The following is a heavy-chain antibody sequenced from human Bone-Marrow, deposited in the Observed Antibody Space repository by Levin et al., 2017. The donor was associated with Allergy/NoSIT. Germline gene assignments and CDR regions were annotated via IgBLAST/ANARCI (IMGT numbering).Heavy chain of an antibody. CDR2: ITRKTDGGTT. CDR3: TTDFRDTNGY. D-gene: IGHD2-8*01. CDR1: GFTFNNSW. V-gene: IGHV3-15*01. Sequence: GGSLRLSCAASGFTFNNSWMTWVRQAPGKGLEWVGRITRKTDGGTTDCAAPVKGRFSISRDDSSNTLYMQMKSLKTEDTAVYYCTTDFRDTNGYWGQGKLVTVSS. J-gene: IGHJ4*02.